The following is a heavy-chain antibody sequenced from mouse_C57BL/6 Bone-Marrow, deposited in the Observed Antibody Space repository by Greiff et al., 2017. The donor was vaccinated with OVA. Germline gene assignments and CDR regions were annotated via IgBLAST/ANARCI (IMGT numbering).Heavy chain of an antibody. D-gene: IGHD3-2*02. CDR2: IYPGDGDT. Sequence: VQRVESGPELVKPGASVKISCKASGYAFSSSWMNWVKQRPGKGLEWIGRIYPGDGDTTYNGKFKGKATLTADKSSSTAYMQLSSLTSEDSAVSFCAGGGQLRVRWAYWGQGTLVTVSA. V-gene: IGHV1-82*01. J-gene: IGHJ3*01. CDR3: AGGGQLRVRWAY. CDR1: GYAFSSSW.